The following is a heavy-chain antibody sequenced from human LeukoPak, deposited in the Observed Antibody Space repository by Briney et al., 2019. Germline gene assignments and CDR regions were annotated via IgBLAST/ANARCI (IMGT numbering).Heavy chain of an antibody. D-gene: IGHD5-24*01. CDR3: ARGVTDGYNFRYYYGMDV. J-gene: IGHJ6*02. V-gene: IGHV4-34*01. CDR1: GGSISSYY. Sequence: PSETLSLTCTVSGGSISSYYWSWIRQPPGKGLEWIGEINHSGSTNYNPSLKSRVTISVDTSKNQFSLKLNSVTAADTAVYYCARGVTDGYNFRYYYGMDVWGQGTTVTVSS. CDR2: INHSGST.